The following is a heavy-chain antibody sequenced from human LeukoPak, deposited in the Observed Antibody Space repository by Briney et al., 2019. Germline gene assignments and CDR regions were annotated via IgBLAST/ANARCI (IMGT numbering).Heavy chain of an antibody. CDR3: ARGNYYGSGSYNCFDP. D-gene: IGHD3-10*01. Sequence: SETLSLTCAVYGGSFSGYYWSWIRHPPGKGLEWIGEINHSGSTNYNPSLKSRVTISVDTSKNQFSLKLSSVTAADTAVYYCARGNYYGSGSYNCFDPWGQGTLVTVSS. J-gene: IGHJ5*02. V-gene: IGHV4-34*01. CDR2: INHSGST. CDR1: GGSFSGYY.